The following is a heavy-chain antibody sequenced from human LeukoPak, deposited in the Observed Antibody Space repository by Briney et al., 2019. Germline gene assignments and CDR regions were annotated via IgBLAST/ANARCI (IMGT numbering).Heavy chain of an antibody. Sequence: SETLSLTCDVSVGSVTSTNWWAWVRQPPGKGLDGIGEFHLDGGTNYNPSLKSRLIMSVDLPENHISLKLTSVTAADTAVYYCAREGGFYRPLDYSGQGTLVTVSS. V-gene: IGHV4-4*02. CDR1: VGSVTSTNW. CDR3: AREGGFYRPLDY. CDR2: FHLDGGT. D-gene: IGHD3-3*01. J-gene: IGHJ4*02.